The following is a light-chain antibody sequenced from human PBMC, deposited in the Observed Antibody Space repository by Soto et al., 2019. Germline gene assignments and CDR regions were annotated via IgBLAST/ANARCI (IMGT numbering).Light chain of an antibody. CDR3: HQAGIPRT. CDR1: QIISSNY. CDR2: GAS. Sequence: ELVLTQSPGTLSLSPGERATLSCRASQIISSNYLSWYQQKPGQAPRLLIYGASSRATGIPDRFSGSGSGTDFTLTISRLEPEDFAVYYCHQAGIPRTFGQGTKLEIK. J-gene: IGKJ2*01. V-gene: IGKV3-20*01.